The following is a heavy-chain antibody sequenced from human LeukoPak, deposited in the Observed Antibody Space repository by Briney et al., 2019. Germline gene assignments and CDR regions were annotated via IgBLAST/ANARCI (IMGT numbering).Heavy chain of an antibody. Sequence: PGGSLRLSCAASGFTFSSYGMHWVRQAPGKGLEWVAVISYDGSNKYYADSVKGRFTISRDNSKNTLYLQMNSLRAEDTAVYYCAKDLDMELLDYWGQGTLVTVSS. V-gene: IGHV3-30*18. CDR3: AKDLDMELLDY. J-gene: IGHJ4*02. D-gene: IGHD1-7*01. CDR1: GFTFSSYG. CDR2: ISYDGSNK.